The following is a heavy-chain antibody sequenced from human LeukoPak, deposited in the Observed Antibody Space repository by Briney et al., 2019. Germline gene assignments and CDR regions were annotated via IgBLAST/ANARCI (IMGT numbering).Heavy chain of an antibody. D-gene: IGHD3-22*01. Sequence: SETLSLTCTVSGGSISSYYWSWIRQPPGKGLEWIGEINHSGSTNYNPSLKSRVTISVDTSKNQFSLKLSSVTAADTAVYYCARKVRWLLPRTRDAFDIWGQGTMVTVSS. V-gene: IGHV4-34*01. CDR2: INHSGST. CDR1: GGSISSYY. CDR3: ARKVRWLLPRTRDAFDI. J-gene: IGHJ3*02.